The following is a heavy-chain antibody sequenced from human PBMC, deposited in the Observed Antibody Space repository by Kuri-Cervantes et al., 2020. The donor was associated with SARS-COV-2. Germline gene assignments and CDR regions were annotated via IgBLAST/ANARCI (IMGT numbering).Heavy chain of an antibody. CDR1: GGSFSDYS. CDR2: INHSGNA. D-gene: IGHD2-2*02. CDR3: ARGREGVEPATVLGLGFYYYYYMDV. J-gene: IGHJ6*03. Sequence: TLSLTCAVFGGSFSDYSWRWIRQPPEKGLEWIGDINHSGNANYNPSFKSRVTISVDTSKNQFSLRLSSVIAADTAVYYCARGREGVEPATVLGLGFYYYYYMDVWGRGTTVTVSS. V-gene: IGHV4-34*01.